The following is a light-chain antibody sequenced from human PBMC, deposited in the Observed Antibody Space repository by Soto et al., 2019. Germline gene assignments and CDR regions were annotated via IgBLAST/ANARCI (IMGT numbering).Light chain of an antibody. J-gene: IGLJ1*01. CDR3: AAWDDSLTGLNV. V-gene: IGLV1-44*01. CDR2: NNN. Sequence: QSVLSQPPSASGTPGQRVAISCSGSSSNIGRNTVNWYQQLPETAPKLLIYNNNQRPSGVPDRFSGSKSGTSASLAISGLQSEDEADYYCAAWDDSLTGLNVFGTGTKVPS. CDR1: SSNIGRNT.